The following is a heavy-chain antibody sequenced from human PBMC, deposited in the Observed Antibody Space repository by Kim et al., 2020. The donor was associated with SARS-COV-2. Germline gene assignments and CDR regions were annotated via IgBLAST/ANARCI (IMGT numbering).Heavy chain of an antibody. V-gene: IGHV4-39*01. D-gene: IGHD5-18*01. CDR3: VHVDTTALSDV. CDR2: IYNTGGT. J-gene: IGHJ3*01. CDR1: GDPINSTSYY. Sequence: SETLSLTCTVSGDPINSTSYYWGWLRQPPGKGLEWIGIIYNTGGTSYNSSLRSRVTISVHTSKIQFSLKLDSLTAADTAVYYCVHVDTTALSDVWGQGT.